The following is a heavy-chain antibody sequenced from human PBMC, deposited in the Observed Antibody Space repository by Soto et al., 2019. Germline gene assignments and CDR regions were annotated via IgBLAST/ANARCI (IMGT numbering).Heavy chain of an antibody. CDR3: AGEYVGSDKNWFDP. D-gene: IGHD3-10*02. CDR1: GGSISSGGYY. CDR2: IHYSGTT. V-gene: IGHV4-31*03. J-gene: IGHJ5*02. Sequence: QVQLQESGPGLVKPSQTLSLTCTVSGGSISSGGYYWSWIRQHPGKGLEWIGYIHYSGTTYYIPSLKSRITMSIDTSKNQFSLKLSSVTAADTAVYYCAGEYVGSDKNWFDPWGQGTLVTVSS.